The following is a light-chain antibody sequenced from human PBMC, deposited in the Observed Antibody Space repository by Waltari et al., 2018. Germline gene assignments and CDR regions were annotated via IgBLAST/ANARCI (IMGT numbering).Light chain of an antibody. V-gene: IGLV2-14*03. CDR2: DVS. CDR1: SSDVGGYNY. J-gene: IGLJ2*01. Sequence: QSALTQPASVSGSHGQSITISCTGTSSDVGGYNYVSWYQKHPGKAPKLLIYDVSNRPSGVSNRFSASKSGNTASLIISGLQAEDEADYYCSSYTSSTTLLLIFGGGTKLTVL. CDR3: SSYTSSTTLLLI.